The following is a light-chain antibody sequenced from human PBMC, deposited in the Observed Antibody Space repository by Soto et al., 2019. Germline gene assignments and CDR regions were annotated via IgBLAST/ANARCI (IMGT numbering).Light chain of an antibody. CDR2: LNSDGSH. V-gene: IGLV4-69*01. J-gene: IGLJ2*01. Sequence: QLVLTQSPSASASLGASVKLTCTLSSGHSSYAIAWHQQQPEQGPRYLMKLNSDGSHSKGDGIPDRFSGSSSGAERYLTISGLQSEDEADYYCQTWGSGTVVFGGGTKLTVL. CDR3: QTWGSGTVV. CDR1: SGHSSYA.